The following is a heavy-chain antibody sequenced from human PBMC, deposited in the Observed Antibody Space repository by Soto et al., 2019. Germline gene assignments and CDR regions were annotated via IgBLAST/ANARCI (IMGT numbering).Heavy chain of an antibody. D-gene: IGHD3-10*01. Sequence: VQLVDSGGGLIQPGGSLRLSCAASGFTVRSSHMGWVRQTPRKGLEWVSVIYSGGDVHYAVSVKGRFTISRDNSKNTIYLQMSNLRAEDTARYHCAKFAPYGSENYMFRYNWFDPWGQGTLVTVSS. J-gene: IGHJ5*02. CDR1: GFTVRSSH. V-gene: IGHV3-53*01. CDR3: AKFAPYGSENYMFRYNWFDP. CDR2: IYSGGDV.